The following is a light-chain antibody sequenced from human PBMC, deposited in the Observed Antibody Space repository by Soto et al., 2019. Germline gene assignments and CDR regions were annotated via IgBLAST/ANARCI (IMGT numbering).Light chain of an antibody. V-gene: IGKV3-15*01. CDR3: QQYNNWPRT. CDR2: GAS. CDR1: QSVSSN. J-gene: IGKJ1*01. Sequence: EIGMPHSPATLSVSPGERATLSCRASQSVSSNLAWYQQKPGQAPRLLIYGASTRATGIPARFSGSGSGTEFTLTISSLQSEDFAVYYCQQYNNWPRTFGQGTKV.